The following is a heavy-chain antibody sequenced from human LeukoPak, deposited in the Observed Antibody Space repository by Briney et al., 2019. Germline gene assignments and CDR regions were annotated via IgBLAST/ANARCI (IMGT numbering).Heavy chain of an antibody. D-gene: IGHD3-3*01. Sequence: ASVKVSCKASGYTFTNYAMNWVRQAPGQGLEWMGWINTNTGNPTYAQGFTGRFVFSLDTSVSTAYLQISSLKAEDTAVYYCARGERIFGVVGDMDVWGKGPTVTVSS. J-gene: IGHJ6*03. CDR1: GYTFTNYA. V-gene: IGHV7-4-1*02. CDR3: ARGERIFGVVGDMDV. CDR2: INTNTGNP.